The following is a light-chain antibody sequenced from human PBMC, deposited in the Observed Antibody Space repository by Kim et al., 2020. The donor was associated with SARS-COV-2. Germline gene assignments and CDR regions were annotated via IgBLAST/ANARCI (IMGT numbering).Light chain of an antibody. CDR3: QKYNSAPWT. CDR1: QGIGNY. Sequence: DIQMTQSPSSLSASVGDRVTITCRVSQGIGNYLAWYQQKPGKVPKLLIYAASTLQSGVPSRFSGSGSGTDFTLTISSLQPEDVATYYCQKYNSAPWTFGQGTKVDIK. J-gene: IGKJ1*01. V-gene: IGKV1-27*01. CDR2: AAS.